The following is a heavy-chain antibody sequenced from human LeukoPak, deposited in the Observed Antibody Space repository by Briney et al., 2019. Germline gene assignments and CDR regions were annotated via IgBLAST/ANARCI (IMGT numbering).Heavy chain of an antibody. Sequence: SVKVSCKASGYTFTSYGISWVRQAPGQGLEWMGRIIPILGIANYAQKFQGRVTITADKSTSTAYMELSSLRSEDTAVYYCAREVGMAAAGLNWFDPWGQGTLVTVSS. D-gene: IGHD6-13*01. J-gene: IGHJ5*02. CDR1: GYTFTSYG. V-gene: IGHV1-69*04. CDR2: IIPILGIA. CDR3: AREVGMAAAGLNWFDP.